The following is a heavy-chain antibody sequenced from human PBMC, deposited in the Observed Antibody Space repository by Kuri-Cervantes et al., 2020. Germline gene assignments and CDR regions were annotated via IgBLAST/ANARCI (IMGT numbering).Heavy chain of an antibody. Sequence: GESLKISCAASGFTFSSYGMHWVRQAPGKGLEWVAVIWYDGSNKYYADSVKGRFTISRDNSKNTLYLQMNSLRAEDTAVYYCARKRGGTTYYYYYAMDVWGQGTTITVSS. CDR3: ARKRGGTTYYYYYAMDV. J-gene: IGHJ6*02. CDR2: IWYDGSNK. CDR1: GFTFSSYG. V-gene: IGHV3-33*01. D-gene: IGHD1-7*01.